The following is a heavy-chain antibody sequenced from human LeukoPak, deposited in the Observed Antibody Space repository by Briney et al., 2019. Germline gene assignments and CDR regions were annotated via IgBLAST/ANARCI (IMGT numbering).Heavy chain of an antibody. J-gene: IGHJ4*02. CDR1: GVSISSSNSY. V-gene: IGHV4-39*01. D-gene: IGHD3/OR15-3a*01. CDR2: IYYSGNT. Sequence: SETLSLTCTVSGVSISSSNSYWGWIRQPPGKGLEWIGSIYYSGNTYYNASLKSQVSISTGTSKNQFPLRLTSVTAADTAVYYCARQTGSGLFILPGGQGTLVTVSS. CDR3: ARQTGSGLFILP.